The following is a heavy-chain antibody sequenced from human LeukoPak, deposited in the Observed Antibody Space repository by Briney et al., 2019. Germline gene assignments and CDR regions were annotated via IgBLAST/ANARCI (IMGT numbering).Heavy chain of an antibody. CDR3: ARSLINDYGGKGY. V-gene: IGHV3-21*01. CDR2: ISSSSSYI. D-gene: IGHD4-23*01. Sequence: GGSLRLSCAASGFTFSSYSMNWVRQAPGKGLEWVSSISSSSSYIYYADSVKGRFTISRDNAKSSLYLQMNSLRAEDTAVYYCARSLINDYGGKGYWGQGTLVTVSS. CDR1: GFTFSSYS. J-gene: IGHJ4*02.